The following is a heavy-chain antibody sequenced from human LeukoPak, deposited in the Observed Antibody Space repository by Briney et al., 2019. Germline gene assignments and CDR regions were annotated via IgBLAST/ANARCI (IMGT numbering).Heavy chain of an antibody. V-gene: IGHV3-23*01. CDR3: AKAGGAVVVTAIDHFDY. CDR1: GFTFSRYA. J-gene: IGHJ4*02. Sequence: GALRLSCSASGFTFSRYAMSWVRLAPGKGLEWVLAISGSGGSTYFADSVKGRFTISRDNSKNTLYLQMNSLRAEDTAVYYCAKAGGAVVVTAIDHFDYWGQGTLVTVSS. D-gene: IGHD2-21*02. CDR2: ISGSGGST.